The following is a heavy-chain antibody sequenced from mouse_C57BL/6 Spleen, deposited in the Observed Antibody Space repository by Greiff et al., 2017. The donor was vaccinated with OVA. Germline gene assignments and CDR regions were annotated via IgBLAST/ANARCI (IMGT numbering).Heavy chain of an antibody. CDR1: GYTFTSYW. Sequence: QVQLQQPGAELVRPGSSVKLSCKASGYTFTSYWMHWVKQRPIQGLEWIGNIDPSDSETHYNQKFKDKATLTVDKSSSTAYMQLSSLTSEDSAVYYGARGDYYGSTRYFDVWGTGTTVTVSS. CDR2: IDPSDSET. J-gene: IGHJ1*03. V-gene: IGHV1-52*01. D-gene: IGHD1-1*01. CDR3: ARGDYYGSTRYFDV.